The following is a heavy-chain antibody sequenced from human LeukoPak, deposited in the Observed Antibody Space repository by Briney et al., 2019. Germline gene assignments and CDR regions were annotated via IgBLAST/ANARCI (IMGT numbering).Heavy chain of an antibody. CDR2: INPHSGGT. Sequence: ASVKVSCKASGGTFSSYAISWVRQAPGQGLEWMGWINPHSGGTNYAQKFQGRVTMTTDTSISTAYMEVSSLRSDDTAVYYCARDTSDLSGSYDFWGQGTLVTVSS. V-gene: IGHV1-2*02. CDR3: ARDTSDLSGSYDF. J-gene: IGHJ4*02. CDR1: GGTFSSYA. D-gene: IGHD1-26*01.